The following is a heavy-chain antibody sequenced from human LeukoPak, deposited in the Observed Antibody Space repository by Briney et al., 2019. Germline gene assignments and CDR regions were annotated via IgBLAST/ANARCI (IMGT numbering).Heavy chain of an antibody. CDR3: ARARYCSSTSCYSDPYYFDY. CDR2: IIAIFGTA. Sequence: SVKVSCKASAGTFSSYAISWVRQAPGQGLEWMGGIIAIFGTADYAQKFQGRVTITADESTSTAYMELSSLRSEDTAVYYCARARYCSSTSCYSDPYYFDYWGQGTLVTVSS. CDR1: AGTFSSYA. V-gene: IGHV1-69*01. D-gene: IGHD2-2*01. J-gene: IGHJ4*02.